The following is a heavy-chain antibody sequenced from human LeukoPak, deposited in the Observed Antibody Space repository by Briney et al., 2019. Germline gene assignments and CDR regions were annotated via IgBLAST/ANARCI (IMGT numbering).Heavy chain of an antibody. D-gene: IGHD4-23*01. V-gene: IGHV4-59*08. CDR1: GGSISSYY. Sequence: NPSETLSLTCTVSGGSISSYYWSWIRQPPGKGLEWIGYIYYSGSGSTNYNPSLKSRVSISVDTSKNYFSLKLSSVTAADTAVYYCARRGGHGGSFDYWGQGTLVTVSS. CDR2: IYYSGSGST. J-gene: IGHJ4*02. CDR3: ARRGGHGGSFDY.